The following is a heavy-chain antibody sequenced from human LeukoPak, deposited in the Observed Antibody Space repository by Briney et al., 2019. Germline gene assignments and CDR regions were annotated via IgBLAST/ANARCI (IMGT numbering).Heavy chain of an antibody. Sequence: SETLSLTCTVSGGSISSSSYYWGWIRQPPGKGLEWIGTIYYSGSTYYNPSLKSRVTISVDTSKNQFSLKLSSVTAADTAVYYCARNDYGGNIDAFDIWGQGTMVTVSS. CDR1: GGSISSSSYY. D-gene: IGHD4-23*01. J-gene: IGHJ3*02. V-gene: IGHV4-39*01. CDR3: ARNDYGGNIDAFDI. CDR2: IYYSGST.